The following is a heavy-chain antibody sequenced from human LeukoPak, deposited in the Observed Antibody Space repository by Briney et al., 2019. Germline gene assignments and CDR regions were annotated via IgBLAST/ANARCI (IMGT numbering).Heavy chain of an antibody. CDR2: IKQDGSEK. CDR1: GFTFSSYW. Sequence: PGGSLRHSCAASGFTFSSYWMSWVRQAPGKGLEWVANIKQDGSEKYYVDSVKGRFTISRDNAKNSLYLQMNSLRAEDTALYYCAKDEYYDSSGSLDYWGQGTLVTVSS. D-gene: IGHD3-22*01. V-gene: IGHV3-7*03. CDR3: AKDEYYDSSGSLDY. J-gene: IGHJ4*02.